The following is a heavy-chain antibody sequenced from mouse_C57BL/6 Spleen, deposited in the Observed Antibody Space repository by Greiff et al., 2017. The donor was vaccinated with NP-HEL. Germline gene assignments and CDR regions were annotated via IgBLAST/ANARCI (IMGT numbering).Heavy chain of an antibody. J-gene: IGHJ3*01. D-gene: IGHD1-1*01. CDR3: ARELSSTTVVATDAY. V-gene: IGHV1-81*01. CDR2: IYPRSGNT. CDR1: GYTFTSYG. Sequence: QVQLQQSGAELARPGASVKLSCKASGYTFTSYGISWVKQRTGQGLEWIGEIYPRSGNTYYNEKFKGKATLTADKSSSTAYMELRSLTSEDSAVYFCARELSSTTVVATDAYWGQGTLVTVSA.